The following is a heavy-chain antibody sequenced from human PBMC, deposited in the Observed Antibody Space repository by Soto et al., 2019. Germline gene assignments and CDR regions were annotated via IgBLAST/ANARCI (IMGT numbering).Heavy chain of an antibody. CDR3: ARGARGNYYNDN. CDR1: GFTFSSYW. Sequence: EVQLVESGGGLVQSGGSLRLSCAASGFTFSSYWMHWVRQAPGKGLVWVSRITGDGISTNYADSGKGRFTISRDNSKDTVFLQMNGLSAYDTAVYYCARGARGNYYNDNWGQGTLVTVSS. J-gene: IGHJ4*02. CDR2: ITGDGIST. V-gene: IGHV3-74*01. D-gene: IGHD3-10*01.